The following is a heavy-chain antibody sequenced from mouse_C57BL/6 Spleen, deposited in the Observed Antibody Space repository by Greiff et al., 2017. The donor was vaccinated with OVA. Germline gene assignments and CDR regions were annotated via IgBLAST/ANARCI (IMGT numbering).Heavy chain of an antibody. Sequence: QVQLQQSGAELVKPGASVKISCKASGYAFSSYWMNWVKQRPGKGLEWIGQIYPGDGDTNYNGKLKGKATLTADKSSSTAYMQLSSLTSEDSAVYFCARYQLESYFDYWGQGTTLTVSS. J-gene: IGHJ2*01. D-gene: IGHD2-12*01. CDR3: ARYQLESYFDY. CDR2: IYPGDGDT. CDR1: GYAFSSYW. V-gene: IGHV1-80*01.